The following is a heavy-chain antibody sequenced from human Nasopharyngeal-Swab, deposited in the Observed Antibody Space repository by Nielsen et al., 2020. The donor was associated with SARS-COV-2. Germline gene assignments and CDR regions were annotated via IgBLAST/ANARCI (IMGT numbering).Heavy chain of an antibody. CDR2: INPSGGST. CDR3: ARESVNDAFDI. J-gene: IGHJ3*02. V-gene: IGHV1-46*01. CDR1: GYTFPSYY. Sequence: ASVKVSCKASGYTFPSYYMHCVRQSPGQGLEWMGIINPSGGSTSYAQKFQGRVTMTRDTSTSTVYMELSSLRSEDTAVYYCARESVNDAFDIWGQGTMVTVSS.